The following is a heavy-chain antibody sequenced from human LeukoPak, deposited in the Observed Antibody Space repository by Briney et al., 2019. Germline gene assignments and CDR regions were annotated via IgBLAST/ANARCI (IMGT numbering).Heavy chain of an antibody. CDR2: IYYSGST. V-gene: IGHV4-59*01. D-gene: IGHD3-22*01. CDR1: GGSISSYY. J-gene: IGHJ4*02. Sequence: SETLSLTCTVSGGSISSYYWSWIRQPPGKGLEWIGYIYYSGSTNYDPSLKSRVTISVDTSKNQFSLKLSSVTAADTAVYYCARDQYYYDSSGYLFDYWGQGTLVTVSS. CDR3: ARDQYYYDSSGYLFDY.